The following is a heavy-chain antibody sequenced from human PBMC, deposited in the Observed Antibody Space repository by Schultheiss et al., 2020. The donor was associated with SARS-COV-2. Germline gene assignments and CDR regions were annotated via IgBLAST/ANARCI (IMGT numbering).Heavy chain of an antibody. CDR2: ISYDGSNK. Sequence: GGSLRLSCAASGFTFDDYAMHWVRQAPGKGLEWVAVISYDGSNKYYADSVKGRFTISRDNSKNTLYLQMNSLRAEDTAVYYCAILARPSTVTDPVDYWGQGTLVTVSS. CDR1: GFTFDDYA. V-gene: IGHV3-30*01. CDR3: AILARPSTVTDPVDY. D-gene: IGHD4-17*01. J-gene: IGHJ4*02.